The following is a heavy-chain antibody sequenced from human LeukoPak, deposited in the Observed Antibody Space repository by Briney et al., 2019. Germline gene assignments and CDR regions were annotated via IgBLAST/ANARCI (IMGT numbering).Heavy chain of an antibody. CDR3: CITMVRGVIMIDAFDI. CDR1: GFTFSSYW. D-gene: IGHD3-10*01. Sequence: LGGSLRLSCAASGFTFSSYWMSWVRQAPGKGLEWVANIKQDGSEKYYVDSVKGRFTISRDNAKNSLYLQMNSLRAEDTAVYYCCITMVRGVIMIDAFDIWGQGTMVTVSS. J-gene: IGHJ3*02. V-gene: IGHV3-7*01. CDR2: IKQDGSEK.